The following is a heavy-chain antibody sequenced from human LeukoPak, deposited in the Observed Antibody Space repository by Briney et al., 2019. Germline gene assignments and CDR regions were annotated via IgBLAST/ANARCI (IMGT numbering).Heavy chain of an antibody. J-gene: IGHJ3*02. V-gene: IGHV3-21*01. CDR3: AREAAYCSSTSCYYAFDI. CDR2: ISSSSSYI. Sequence: GGSLRLSCAASGFTFSSYSMNWVRQAPGKGLEWVSSISSSSSYIYYADSVKGRFTISRDNAKNSLYLQMSSLRAQDTAVYSSAREAAYCSSTSCYYAFDIWGQGTMVTVSS. D-gene: IGHD2-2*01. CDR1: GFTFSSYS.